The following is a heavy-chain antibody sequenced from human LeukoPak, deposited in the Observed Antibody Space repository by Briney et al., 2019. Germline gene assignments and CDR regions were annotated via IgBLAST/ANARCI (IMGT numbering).Heavy chain of an antibody. Sequence: ASVKVSCKASGYTFTSYDINWVRQATGQGLEWMGWMNPNSGNTGYAQKFQGRVTMTRNTSISTAYMELSSLRSEDTAVYYCARAQIVGATVPFDYWGQGTLVTVSS. CDR2: MNPNSGNT. CDR3: ARAQIVGATVPFDY. J-gene: IGHJ4*02. CDR1: GYTFTSYD. D-gene: IGHD1-26*01. V-gene: IGHV1-8*01.